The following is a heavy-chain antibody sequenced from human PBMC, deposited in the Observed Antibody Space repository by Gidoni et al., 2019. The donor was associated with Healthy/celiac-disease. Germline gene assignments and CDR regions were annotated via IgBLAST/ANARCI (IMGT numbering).Heavy chain of an antibody. J-gene: IGHJ5*02. CDR2: IIPIFGTA. Sequence: QVQLVQSGAEVQKPGSSVKVSCKASGGTFSSYAISWVRQAPGQGLEWMGGIIPIFGTANYAQKFQGRVTITADESTSTAYMELSSLRSEDTAVYYCARAKRFNCSGGSCYSWFDPWGQGTLVTVSS. CDR1: GGTFSSYA. D-gene: IGHD2-15*01. CDR3: ARAKRFNCSGGSCYSWFDP. V-gene: IGHV1-69*01.